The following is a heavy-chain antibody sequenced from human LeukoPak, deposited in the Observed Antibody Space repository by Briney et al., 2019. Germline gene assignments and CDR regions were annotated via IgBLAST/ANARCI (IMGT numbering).Heavy chain of an antibody. V-gene: IGHV3-30*18. CDR1: GFTFSSYG. J-gene: IGHJ4*02. D-gene: IGHD3-3*01. CDR3: AKDHFRFLEWLTDY. CDR2: ISYDGSNK. Sequence: GGSLRLSCAASGFTFSSYGMHWVRQAPGKGLEWVAVISYDGSNKYYADSVKGRFTISRDNSKNTLYLQMNSLRAEDTAVYYCAKDHFRFLEWLTDYWGQGTLVTVSS.